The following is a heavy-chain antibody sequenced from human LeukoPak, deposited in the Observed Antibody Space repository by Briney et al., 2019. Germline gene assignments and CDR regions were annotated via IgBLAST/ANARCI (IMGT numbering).Heavy chain of an antibody. CDR3: ARHYAPHYGSGSYYDLGVFDI. V-gene: IGHV4-59*08. Sequence: PSETLSLTCTVSGGSISSYYWSWILQPPGKGLEWIGYIYYSGSTNYNPSLKSRVTISVDTSKNQFSLKLSSVTAADTAVYYCARHYAPHYGSGSYYDLGVFDIWGQGTMVTVSS. CDR1: GGSISSYY. D-gene: IGHD3-10*01. J-gene: IGHJ3*02. CDR2: IYYSGST.